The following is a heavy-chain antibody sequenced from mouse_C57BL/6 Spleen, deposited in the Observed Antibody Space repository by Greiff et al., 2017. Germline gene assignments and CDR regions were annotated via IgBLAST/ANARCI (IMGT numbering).Heavy chain of an antibody. D-gene: IGHD4-1*01. Sequence: QVQLQQSGAELVRPGTSVKVSCKASGYAFTNYLIEWVKQRPGQGLEWIGVINPGSGGTNYNEKFKGKATLTADKSSSTAYMQLSSLTSEDSAVYFCGSWDFDGSRFAYWGQGTLVTVSA. J-gene: IGHJ3*01. CDR3: GSWDFDGSRFAY. CDR2: INPGSGGT. CDR1: GYAFTNYL. V-gene: IGHV1-54*01.